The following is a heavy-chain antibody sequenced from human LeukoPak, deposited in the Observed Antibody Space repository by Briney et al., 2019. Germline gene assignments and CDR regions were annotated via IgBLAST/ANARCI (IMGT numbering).Heavy chain of an antibody. Sequence: GGSLRLSCAASGFTFSSYGMHWVRQAPGKGLEWVAVIWYGGSNKYYADSVKGRFTISRDNSKNTLYLQMNSLRAEDTAVYYCARGSYSSSWYNWFDPWGQGTLVTVSS. D-gene: IGHD6-13*01. CDR1: GFTFSSYG. CDR2: IWYGGSNK. CDR3: ARGSYSSSWYNWFDP. J-gene: IGHJ5*02. V-gene: IGHV3-33*01.